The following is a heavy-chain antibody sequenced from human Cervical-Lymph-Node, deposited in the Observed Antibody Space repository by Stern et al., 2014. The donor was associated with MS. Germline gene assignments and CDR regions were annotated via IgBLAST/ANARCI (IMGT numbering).Heavy chain of an antibody. CDR2: IIPIFETA. V-gene: IGHV1-69*01. CDR1: GGTFSSDA. J-gene: IGHJ4*02. D-gene: IGHD3-3*01. Sequence: VQLVESGAEVKKPGSSMKVSCKASGGTFSSDAIGWVRQAPGQGLEWMGGIIPIFETANYAQKFQGRVTITADESTSTAYMELSSLRSEDTAVYYCARYPQFLEWLFFDYWGQGTLVTVSS. CDR3: ARYPQFLEWLFFDY.